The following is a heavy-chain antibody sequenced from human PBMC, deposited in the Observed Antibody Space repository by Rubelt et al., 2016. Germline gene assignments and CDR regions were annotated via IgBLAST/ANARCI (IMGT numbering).Heavy chain of an antibody. CDR1: GFTFSSSG. CDR2: IWYDGSNK. D-gene: IGHD3-22*01. J-gene: IGHJ4*02. CDR3: AREDDSSGFDY. V-gene: IGHV3-33*01. Sequence: GAGFTFSSSGMHWVRQAPGKGLEWVAVIWYDGSNKYYADSVKGRFTISRDNSKNTLYLQMNSLRAEDTAVYFCAREDDSSGFDYWGQGTLVTVSS.